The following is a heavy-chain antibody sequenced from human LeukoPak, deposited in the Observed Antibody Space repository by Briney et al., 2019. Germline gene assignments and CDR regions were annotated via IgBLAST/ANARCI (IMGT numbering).Heavy chain of an antibody. V-gene: IGHV1-2*02. J-gene: IGHJ5*02. CDR2: INPNSGGT. D-gene: IGHD2-2*01. CDR3: ARDLAALNIVVVPAAIFGWFDP. CDR1: GYTFTGYY. Sequence: ASVKVSCKASGYTFTGYYMHWVRQAPGQGLEWMGWINPNSGGTNCAQKFQGRVTMTRDTSISTAYMELSRLRSDDTAVYYCARDLAALNIVVVPAAIFGWFDPWGQGTLVTVSS.